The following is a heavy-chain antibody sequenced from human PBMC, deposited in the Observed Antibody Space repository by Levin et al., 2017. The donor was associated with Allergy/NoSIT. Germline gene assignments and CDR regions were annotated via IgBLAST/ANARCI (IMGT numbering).Heavy chain of an antibody. CDR3: ATSTDYYYYYGMDV. CDR2: ISWNSGSI. D-gene: IGHD4-17*01. CDR1: GFTFDDYA. Sequence: SCAASGFTFDDYAMHWVRQAPGKGLEWVSGISWNSGSIGYADSVKGRFTISRDNAKNSLYLQMNSLRAEDTALYYCATSTDYYYYYGMDVWGQGTTVTVSS. V-gene: IGHV3-9*01. J-gene: IGHJ6*02.